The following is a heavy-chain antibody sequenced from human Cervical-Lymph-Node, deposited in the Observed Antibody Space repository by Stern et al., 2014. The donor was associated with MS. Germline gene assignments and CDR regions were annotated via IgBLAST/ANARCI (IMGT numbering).Heavy chain of an antibody. Sequence: QLQLQESGPGLVKPSETLSLTCTVSGGSITTHYWSWIRQPPGKALEWIGYMYYSGITHYNPSLQSRVTISVDTSKNQFSLKLTSVTAADTAVYYCARDFPVRKYSWNYGYGMDVWGQGTTVTVSS. CDR1: GGSITTHY. D-gene: IGHD1-20*01. CDR3: ARDFPVRKYSWNYGYGMDV. J-gene: IGHJ6*02. V-gene: IGHV4-59*11. CDR2: MYYSGIT.